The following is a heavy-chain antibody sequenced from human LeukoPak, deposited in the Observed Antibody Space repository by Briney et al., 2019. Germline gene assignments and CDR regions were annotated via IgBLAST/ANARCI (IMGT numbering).Heavy chain of an antibody. D-gene: IGHD2-21*01. V-gene: IGHV3-23*01. CDR1: GFTFSSYA. CDR3: AKSTHTNIVVAKGFDP. Sequence: GGSLRLSCAASGFTFSSYAMSWVRQAPGKGLEWVTSISGSGGSTYYADSVKGRFTISRDNSKDTLYLQMNSLRAEDTAVYYCAKSTHTNIVVAKGFDPWGQGTLVTVSS. CDR2: ISGSGGST. J-gene: IGHJ5*02.